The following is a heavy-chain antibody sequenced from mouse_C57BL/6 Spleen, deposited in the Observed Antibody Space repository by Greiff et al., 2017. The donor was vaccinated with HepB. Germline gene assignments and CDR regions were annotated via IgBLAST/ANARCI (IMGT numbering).Heavy chain of an antibody. J-gene: IGHJ4*01. Sequence: QVQLQQPGAELVRPGSSVKLSCKASGYTFTSYWMHWVKQRPIQGLEWIGNIDPSDSETHYNQKFKDKATLTVDKSSSTAYMQLSSLTSEDSAVYYCARSWGSQLDYAMDYWGQGTSVTVSS. CDR3: ARSWGSQLDYAMDY. CDR2: IDPSDSET. D-gene: IGHD3-3*01. V-gene: IGHV1-52*01. CDR1: GYTFTSYW.